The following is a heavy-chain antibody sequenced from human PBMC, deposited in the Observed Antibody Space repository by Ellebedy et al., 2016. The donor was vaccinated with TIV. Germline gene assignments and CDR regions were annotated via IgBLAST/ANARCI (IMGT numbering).Heavy chain of an antibody. CDR2: MNPDSANT. J-gene: IGHJ4*02. CDR1: RYTFTNYD. V-gene: IGHV1-8*01. D-gene: IGHD3-10*01. Sequence: ASVKVSXKASRYTFTNYDINWVRQAPGQGLECMGWMNPDSANTGYAQKFQGRVTMTRDSSIGTAYMELSSLRSEDTAVYYCARTKVRGVPGFDYWGQGTLVTVSS. CDR3: ARTKVRGVPGFDY.